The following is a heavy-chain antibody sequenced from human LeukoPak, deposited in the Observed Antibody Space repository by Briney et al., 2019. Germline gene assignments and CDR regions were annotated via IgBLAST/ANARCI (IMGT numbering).Heavy chain of an antibody. Sequence: GGSLRLSCAASGFTLSSYEMNWVRQAPGKGLEWVSSISSSSSYIYYADSVKGRFTISRDNAKNSLYLQMNSLRAEDTAVYYCAKDATSSSWYYYYYMDVWGKGTTVTISS. CDR3: AKDATSSSWYYYYYMDV. D-gene: IGHD6-13*01. V-gene: IGHV3-21*01. J-gene: IGHJ6*03. CDR1: GFTLSSYE. CDR2: ISSSSSYI.